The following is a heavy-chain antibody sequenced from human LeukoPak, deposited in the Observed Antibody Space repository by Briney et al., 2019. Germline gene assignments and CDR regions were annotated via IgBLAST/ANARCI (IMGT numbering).Heavy chain of an antibody. D-gene: IGHD3-3*01. CDR3: AHRRSPGGFLEWLDAFDI. Sequence: SGPTLVKPTQTLTLTCTFSGFSLSTSGVGVGWIRQPPGKALEWLAVIYWDDDKRYSPSLESRLTITKDTSKNQVVLTMTNMDPVDTATYYCAHRRSPGGFLEWLDAFDIRGQGTMVTVSS. CDR2: IYWDDDK. CDR1: GFSLSTSGVG. J-gene: IGHJ3*02. V-gene: IGHV2-5*02.